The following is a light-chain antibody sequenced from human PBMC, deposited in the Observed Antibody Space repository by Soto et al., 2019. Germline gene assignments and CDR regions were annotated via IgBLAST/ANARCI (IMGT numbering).Light chain of an antibody. CDR1: QSVYSN. CDR2: GAS. V-gene: IGKV3-15*01. CDR3: QQYNNWIT. Sequence: EIEMTQSPATLSVSPGERATLSCRASQSVYSNLAWYQQKPGQAPRLLISGASTRATGIPARFSGSGSGTEFTLTISSLQSEDFAVYYCQQYNNWITFGQGTRLEIK. J-gene: IGKJ5*01.